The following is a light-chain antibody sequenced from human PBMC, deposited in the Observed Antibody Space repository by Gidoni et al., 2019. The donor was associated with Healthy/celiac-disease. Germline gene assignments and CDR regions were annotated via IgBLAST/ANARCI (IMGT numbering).Light chain of an antibody. Sequence: EIVSTQSPATLSLSPGERATLSGRASQSVSSYLACYQQKPGQAPRLLIYGASNRDTGIPARFSGSGSGTDFTLTISSLEPEDFAVYYCQQRSNWPRLTFGGGTKVEIK. J-gene: IGKJ4*01. V-gene: IGKV3-11*01. CDR3: QQRSNWPRLT. CDR1: QSVSSY. CDR2: GAS.